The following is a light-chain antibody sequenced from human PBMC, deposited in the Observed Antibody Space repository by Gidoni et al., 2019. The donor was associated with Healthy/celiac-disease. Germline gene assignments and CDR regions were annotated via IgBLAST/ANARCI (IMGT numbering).Light chain of an antibody. CDR3: QAWDSSTVV. CDR2: QNT. Sequence: SYELTQPPSVSVSPGQTASITCSGDKLGNKYVCWYQQKPGQSPILVIYQNTKRPSGIPERFSGSNSGNTATLTISGTQAMDEADYYCQAWDSSTVVFGGGTKLTVL. V-gene: IGLV3-1*01. CDR1: KLGNKY. J-gene: IGLJ2*01.